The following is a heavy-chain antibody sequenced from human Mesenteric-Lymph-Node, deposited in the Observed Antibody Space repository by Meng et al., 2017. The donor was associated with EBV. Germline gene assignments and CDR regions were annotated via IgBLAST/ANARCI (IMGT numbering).Heavy chain of an antibody. CDR2: INHSGST. CDR3: AKTGSSGWSDLDY. J-gene: IGHJ4*02. V-gene: IGHV4-34*02. Sequence: QVQIQQWGEGLLKPSDTLSLPCGVTGGSFGGYYWTWIRQPPGKGLEWIGEINHSGSTNYNPSLKSRVTISLDTSKNQISLKLTSVTAADTAVYYCAKTGSSGWSDLDYWGRGILVTVSS. CDR1: GGSFGGYY. D-gene: IGHD6-19*01.